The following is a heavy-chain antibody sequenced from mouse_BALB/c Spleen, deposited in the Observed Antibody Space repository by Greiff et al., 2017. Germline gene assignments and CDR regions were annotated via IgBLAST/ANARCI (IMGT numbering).Heavy chain of an antibody. Sequence: VQLQQSGAELVKPGASVKLSCTASGFNIKDTYMHWVKQRPEQGLEWIGRIDPANGKTKYDPKFQGKATITADTSSNTAYLQLSSLTSEDTAVYYCARGGFVTGTSDYWGQGTTLTVSS. CDR1: GFNIKDTY. CDR3: ARGGFVTGTSDY. J-gene: IGHJ2*01. V-gene: IGHV14-3*02. CDR2: IDPANGKT. D-gene: IGHD4-1*01.